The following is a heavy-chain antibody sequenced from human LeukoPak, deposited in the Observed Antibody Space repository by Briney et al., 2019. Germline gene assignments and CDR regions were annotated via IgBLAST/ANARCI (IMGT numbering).Heavy chain of an antibody. J-gene: IGHJ2*01. Sequence: GGSLRLSCAASGFTFDVYTMHWVRQAPGKGLEWVSLISWDGGSTYYADSVKGRFTISRDNRKNSLYLQMNSLRTEDTALYYCAKDSGYDFSGWYFDLWGRGTLVTVSS. CDR2: ISWDGGST. V-gene: IGHV3-43*01. CDR1: GFTFDVYT. CDR3: AKDSGYDFSGWYFDL. D-gene: IGHD5-12*01.